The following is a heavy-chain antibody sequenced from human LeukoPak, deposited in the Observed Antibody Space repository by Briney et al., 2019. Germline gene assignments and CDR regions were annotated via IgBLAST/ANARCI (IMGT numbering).Heavy chain of an antibody. CDR3: AKAMVGVVPAADFDY. D-gene: IGHD2-2*01. Sequence: AGGSLRLSCAVSVFTFSNYAMIWVRRSPGKALEWVSALSGSGDMTYYPDSVKDRFTISIDNSENTLYLQMDSLRAEGTAVYYCAKAMVGVVPAADFDYWGQGSLVTVSS. CDR1: VFTFSNYA. CDR2: LSGSGDMT. J-gene: IGHJ4*02. V-gene: IGHV3-23*01.